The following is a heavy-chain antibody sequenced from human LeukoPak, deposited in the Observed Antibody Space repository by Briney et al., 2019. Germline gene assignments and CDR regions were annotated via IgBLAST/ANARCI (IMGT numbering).Heavy chain of an antibody. V-gene: IGHV4-59*08. J-gene: IGHJ3*02. Sequence: PSETLSLTCTVSGGSISSYYWSWIRQPPGKGLEWIGYIYYSGSTNYNPSLKSRVTISVDTSKNQFSLKLSSVTAADTAVYYCARHWDTAMVDHDALDIWGQGTMVTVSS. CDR3: ARHWDTAMVDHDALDI. D-gene: IGHD5-18*01. CDR1: GGSISSYY. CDR2: IYYSGST.